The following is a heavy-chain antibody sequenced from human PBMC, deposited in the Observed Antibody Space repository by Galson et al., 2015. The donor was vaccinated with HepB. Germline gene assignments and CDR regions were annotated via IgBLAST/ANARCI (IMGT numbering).Heavy chain of an antibody. Sequence: SLRLSCAASGFTFSSYAMHWVRQAPGKGLEWVAVISYDGSNKYYADSVKGRFTISRDNSKNTLYLQMNSLRAEDTAVYYCARDHGMATIVYFDYWGQGTLVTVSS. J-gene: IGHJ4*02. D-gene: IGHD5-24*01. CDR1: GFTFSSYA. CDR3: ARDHGMATIVYFDY. V-gene: IGHV3-30-3*01. CDR2: ISYDGSNK.